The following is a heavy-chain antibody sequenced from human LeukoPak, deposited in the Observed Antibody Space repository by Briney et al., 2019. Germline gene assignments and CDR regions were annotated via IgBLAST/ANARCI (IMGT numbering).Heavy chain of an antibody. J-gene: IGHJ4*02. Sequence: GGSLRLSRAASGFTFSSYSMNWVRQAPGKGLEWVSYISSSSSTIYYADSVKGRFTISRDNAKNSLYLQMNSLRAEDTAVYYCAREPYSYGFDYWGQGTLVTVSS. CDR2: ISSSSSTI. D-gene: IGHD5-18*01. V-gene: IGHV3-48*01. CDR3: AREPYSYGFDY. CDR1: GFTFSSYS.